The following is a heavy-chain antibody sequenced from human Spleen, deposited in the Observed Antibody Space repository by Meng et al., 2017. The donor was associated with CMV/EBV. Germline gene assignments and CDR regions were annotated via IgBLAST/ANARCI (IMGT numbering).Heavy chain of an antibody. CDR2: IIPIFGTA. Sequence: QVQVVESGAEGKKPGSSVKVSCKASGGTFSSYAISWVRQAPGQGLEWMGGIIPIFGTANYAQKFQGRVTITADESTSTAYMELSSLGSEDTAVYYCARGGHSSGYFDYWGQGTLVTVSS. CDR1: GGTFSSYA. V-gene: IGHV1-69*12. CDR3: ARGGHSSGYFDY. J-gene: IGHJ4*02. D-gene: IGHD3-22*01.